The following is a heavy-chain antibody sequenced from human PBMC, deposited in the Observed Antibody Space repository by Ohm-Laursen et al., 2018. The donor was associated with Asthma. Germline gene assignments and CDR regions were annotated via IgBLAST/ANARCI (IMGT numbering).Heavy chain of an antibody. Sequence: SLRLSCAASGFTFSLYAINWVRQAPGKGLEWVSYISSDSVTIYYADSVKGRFTISRDNAKNSLYLQMSNLRAEDTAVYYCAREWGGMDVWGPGTTVTVSS. CDR3: AREWGGMDV. D-gene: IGHD1-26*01. J-gene: IGHJ6*02. CDR2: ISSDSVTI. V-gene: IGHV3-48*01. CDR1: GFTFSLYA.